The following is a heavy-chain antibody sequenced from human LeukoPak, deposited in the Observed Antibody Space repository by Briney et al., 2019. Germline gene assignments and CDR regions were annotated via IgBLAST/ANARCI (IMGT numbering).Heavy chain of an antibody. V-gene: IGHV2-5*01. J-gene: IGHJ5*02. CDR2: IYCNDDE. D-gene: IGHD6-19*01. CDR3: AHRGGSGWLRGFDP. CDR1: GFSLRTSGVG. Sequence: SGPTLVHPTPTLTLTCTFSGFSLRTSGVGVGWIRQPPGKALEWLALIYCNDDERSIPSLKSRLTITKATTKNQVELTRTNMDPVDTATYYCAHRGGSGWLRGFDPWGQGTLVTVSS.